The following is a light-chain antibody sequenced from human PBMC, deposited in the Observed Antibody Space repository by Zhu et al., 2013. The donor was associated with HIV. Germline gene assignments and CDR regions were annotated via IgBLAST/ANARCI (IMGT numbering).Light chain of an antibody. Sequence: EIVLTQSPGTLSLSPGERATLSCRASQTIPNRYLAWYQQRPGQAPRLLISGTSSRATGIPDRFSGSGSGTDFTLSISRLDPEDFAVYYCQQYGSSSLTFGGGTKVEIK. CDR3: QQYGSSSLT. CDR1: QTIPNRY. J-gene: IGKJ4*01. V-gene: IGKV3-20*01. CDR2: GTS.